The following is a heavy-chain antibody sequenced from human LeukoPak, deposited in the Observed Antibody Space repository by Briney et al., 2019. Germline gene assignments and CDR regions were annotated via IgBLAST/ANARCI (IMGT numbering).Heavy chain of an antibody. Sequence: SETLSLTCTVSGGSISSASYYWGWIRQPPGKGLEWIGNIYYNGFTYYNPSLKSRVTISVDTSKNQFSLKLSSVTAADTAVYYCARGNGWFGELSLVFDYWGQGTLVTVSS. J-gene: IGHJ4*02. CDR2: IYYNGFT. CDR3: ARGNGWFGELSLVFDY. D-gene: IGHD3-10*01. CDR1: GGSISSASYY. V-gene: IGHV4-39*07.